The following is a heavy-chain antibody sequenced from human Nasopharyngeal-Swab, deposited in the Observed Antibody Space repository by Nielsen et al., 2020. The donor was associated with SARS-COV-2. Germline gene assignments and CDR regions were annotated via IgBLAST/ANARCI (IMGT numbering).Heavy chain of an antibody. D-gene: IGHD3-16*02. CDR1: GFSFSTYW. Sequence: GESLKISCAASGFSFSTYWMTWVRQAPGKGLEWVANIKQDGSEKYYVDSAKGRFTVSRDNPKNLLYLHVNSLRAEDTAVYYCARQGVFVPAYFHQYYMDVWGKGTTVTVSS. V-gene: IGHV3-7*03. CDR2: IKQDGSEK. CDR3: ARQGVFVPAYFHQYYMDV. J-gene: IGHJ6*03.